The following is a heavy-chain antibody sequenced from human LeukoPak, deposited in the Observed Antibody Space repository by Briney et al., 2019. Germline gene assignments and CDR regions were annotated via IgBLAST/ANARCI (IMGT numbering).Heavy chain of an antibody. CDR1: GFTFSSYA. CDR3: ARDGGFDY. V-gene: IGHV3-21*01. CDR2: ISSSSSYI. D-gene: IGHD3-3*01. Sequence: GGSLRLSCAASGFTFSSYAMSWVRQAPGKGLEWVSSISSSSSYIYYADSVKGRFTISRDNARNSLYLQINSLRAEDTAVYYCARDGGFDYWGQGTLVTVSS. J-gene: IGHJ4*02.